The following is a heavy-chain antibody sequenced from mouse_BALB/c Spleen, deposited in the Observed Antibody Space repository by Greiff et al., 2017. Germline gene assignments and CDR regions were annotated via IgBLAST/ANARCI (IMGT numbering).Heavy chain of an antibody. Sequence: VPLQQSGPELVKPGASVRISCKASGYTFQSYYIHWVKQKPGQGLEWIGYINPYNDGTKYNEKFQGTATLTSDNASSTAYMELSSLTFEDSAVYYCARGRCNDGGYFDYGGQGTTLTVSS. CDR1: GYTFQSYY. CDR3: ARGRCNDGGYFDY. D-gene: IGHD2-1*01. J-gene: IGHJ2*01. CDR2: INPYNDGT. V-gene: IGHV1-14*01.